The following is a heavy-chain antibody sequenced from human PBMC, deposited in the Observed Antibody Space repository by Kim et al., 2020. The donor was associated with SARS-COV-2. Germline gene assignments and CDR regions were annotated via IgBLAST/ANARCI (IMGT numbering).Heavy chain of an antibody. V-gene: IGHV1-18*04. CDR3: ARVIYGKKPEDCSGGSCYVHYCYYGMDG. D-gene: IGHD2-15*01. J-gene: IGHJ6*02. CDR2: ISAYNGNT. Sequence: ASVKVSCKASGYTFTSYGISWVRQAPGQGLEWMGWISAYNGNTNYAQKLQGRVTMTTDTSTSTAYMELRSLRSDDTAVYYCARVIYGKKPEDCSGGSCYVHYCYYGMDGWGQGTTVTVSS. CDR1: GYTFTSYG.